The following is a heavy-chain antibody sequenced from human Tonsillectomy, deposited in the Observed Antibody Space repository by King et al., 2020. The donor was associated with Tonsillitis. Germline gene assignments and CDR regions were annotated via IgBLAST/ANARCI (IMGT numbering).Heavy chain of an antibody. V-gene: IGHV5-51*03. D-gene: IGHD4-23*01. CDR3: ARRGYYGDNFLDALDY. Sequence: VQLVQSGAEVKKPGESLKISCKGSGYSFTSYWIAWVRQMPGKGLEWMGIIYPGDSDTRYSPSFQGQVTISADKSISTAYLQRSSLKASDTAMYYCARRGYYGDNFLDALDYWGQGTLVTVSS. CDR2: IYPGDSDT. J-gene: IGHJ4*02. CDR1: GYSFTSYW.